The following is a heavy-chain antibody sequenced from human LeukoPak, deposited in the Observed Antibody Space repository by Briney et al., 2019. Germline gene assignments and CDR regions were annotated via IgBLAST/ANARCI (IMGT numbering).Heavy chain of an antibody. CDR2: INPNSGDK. J-gene: IGHJ6*02. CDR3: ARGYYYCMDV. V-gene: IGHV1-2*02. CDR1: GYIFTGYY. Sequence: ASVKVSSKASGYIFTGYYMHGVRQAPGQGLVWMGWINPNSGDKNYSKKFQGRATMTRDTSISTAYMDLSTLRSDDTAVYYCARGYYYCMDVWGQGTTVTVSS.